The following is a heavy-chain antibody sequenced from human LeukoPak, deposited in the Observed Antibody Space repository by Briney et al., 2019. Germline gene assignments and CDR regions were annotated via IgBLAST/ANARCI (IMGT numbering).Heavy chain of an antibody. CDR1: GFSFSDYY. V-gene: IGHV3-11*04. D-gene: IGHD3-9*01. Sequence: GGSLRLSCAASGFSFSDYYMSWIRQAPGEGLEWLSYISTSGSTIFYADSVKGRFTLTRDNDQNSLYLQMNSLRAEDTAVYYCARSFYYDTLTGYYFFDYWGQGTLVTVSS. CDR3: ARSFYYDTLTGYYFFDY. CDR2: ISTSGSTI. J-gene: IGHJ4*02.